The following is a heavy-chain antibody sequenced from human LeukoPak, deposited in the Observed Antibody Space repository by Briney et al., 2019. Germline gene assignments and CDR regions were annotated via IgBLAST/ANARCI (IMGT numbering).Heavy chain of an antibody. CDR3: ARDRGGYCTNGVCYRGGYYFDY. Sequence: SETLSLTCTVSGGSISSYYWSWIRQPAGKGLEWIGRIYTSGSTNYNPSLKSRVTMSVDTSKNQFSLKLSSVTAADTALYYCARDRGGYCTNGVCYRGGYYFDYWGQGTLVTVSS. CDR2: IYTSGST. V-gene: IGHV4-4*07. CDR1: GGSISSYY. J-gene: IGHJ4*02. D-gene: IGHD2-8*01.